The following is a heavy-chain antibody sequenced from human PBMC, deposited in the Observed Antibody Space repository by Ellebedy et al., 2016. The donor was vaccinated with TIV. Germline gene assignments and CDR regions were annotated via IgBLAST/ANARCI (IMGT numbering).Heavy chain of an antibody. CDR1: GGSFSGYY. V-gene: IGHV4-34*01. D-gene: IGHD5-24*01. Sequence: MPSETLSLTCAVYGGSFSGYYWRRIRQPPGKGLEWIGEITHSGSTNYNPSLKSLVTISVDTSKNQFSLKLSSVTAADTAVYYCARVDDGPLWFDPWGRGTLVTVSS. J-gene: IGHJ5*02. CDR2: ITHSGST. CDR3: ARVDDGPLWFDP.